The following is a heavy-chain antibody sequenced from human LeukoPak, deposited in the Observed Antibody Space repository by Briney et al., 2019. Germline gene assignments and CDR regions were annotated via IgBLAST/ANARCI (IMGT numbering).Heavy chain of an antibody. D-gene: IGHD3-16*01. Sequence: SETLSLTCTDSGGSISSYYWSWLRQPPGKGLEWIGYIYYSGSTNYNPSLKSRVTISVDTSKNQFSLKLSSVTAADTAVYYCAGDTSAPYYYGMDVWGQGTTVTVSS. CDR3: AGDTSAPYYYGMDV. CDR2: IYYSGST. J-gene: IGHJ6*02. CDR1: GGSISSYY. V-gene: IGHV4-59*01.